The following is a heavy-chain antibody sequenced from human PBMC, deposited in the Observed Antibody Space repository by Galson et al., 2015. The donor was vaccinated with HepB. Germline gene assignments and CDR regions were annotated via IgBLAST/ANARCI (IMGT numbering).Heavy chain of an antibody. D-gene: IGHD2/OR15-2a*01. Sequence: SLRLSCAASGFTFSSYWMSWVRQAPGKGLEWVANIRQDGSEKYYVDSVKGRFTISRDNAKNTLYLQMISLGAEDTAVYYCARNSRTDFDSWGQGTLVTVSS. V-gene: IGHV3-7*01. CDR2: IRQDGSEK. CDR1: GFTFSSYW. J-gene: IGHJ4*02. CDR3: ARNSRTDFDS.